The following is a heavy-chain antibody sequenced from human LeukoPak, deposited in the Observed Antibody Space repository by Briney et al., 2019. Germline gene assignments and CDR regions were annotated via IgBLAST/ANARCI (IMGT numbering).Heavy chain of an antibody. CDR3: ARDSGWYSGPYYFGY. V-gene: IGHV3-66*01. CDR1: GFTVSSNY. D-gene: IGHD6-19*01. CDR2: IYSGGST. Sequence: PGGSLRLSCAASGFTVSSNYMSWVRQAPGKGLEWVSVIYSGGSTYYADYVKGRFTISRDNSKNTLYLQMNSLRAEDTAVYCCARDSGWYSGPYYFGYWGQGTLVTVSS. J-gene: IGHJ4*02.